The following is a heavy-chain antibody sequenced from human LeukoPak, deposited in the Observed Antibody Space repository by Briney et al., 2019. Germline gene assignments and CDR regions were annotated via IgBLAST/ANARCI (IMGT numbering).Heavy chain of an antibody. CDR2: IYTSGST. D-gene: IGHD3-3*01. J-gene: IGHJ6*03. CDR3: ARGQPYDFWRGGNYYYMDV. V-gene: IGHV4-61*02. Sequence: TSETLSLTCTVSGGSISSGSYYWSWIRQPAGKGLEWIGRIYTSGSTNYNPSLKSRVTMSVDTSKNQFSLKLSSVTAADTAVYYCARGQPYDFWRGGNYYYMDVWGKGTTVTVSS. CDR1: GGSISSGSYY.